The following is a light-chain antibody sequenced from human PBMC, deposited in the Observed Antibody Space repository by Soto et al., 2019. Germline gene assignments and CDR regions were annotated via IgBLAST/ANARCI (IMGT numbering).Light chain of an antibody. Sequence: QSALTQPASVSGYPGQSITISCTGTSSDVGGYNYVSWYQQHPGKAPKLMIYDVSNRPSGVSNRFSGSKSGNTASLTISGLQAEDEADYYCSSYTISSFYVFGTGTKLTVL. CDR1: SSDVGGYNY. J-gene: IGLJ1*01. CDR2: DVS. V-gene: IGLV2-14*01. CDR3: SSYTISSFYV.